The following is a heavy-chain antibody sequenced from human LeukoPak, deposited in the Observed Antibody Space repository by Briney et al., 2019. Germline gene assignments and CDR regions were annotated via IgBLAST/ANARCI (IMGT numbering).Heavy chain of an antibody. J-gene: IGHJ4*02. CDR3: ATWDSGRYSQIDN. Sequence: PSETLSLTCTVSGGPVSSSSYYWGWVRQSPEKELECIGTIYYAGDTYYNPSLASRLTISVDTSKKQFSLKMRSVTAADTAVYYCATWDSGRYSQIDNWGQGTLVTVSS. D-gene: IGHD1-26*01. CDR2: IYYAGDT. V-gene: IGHV4-39*01. CDR1: GGPVSSSSYY.